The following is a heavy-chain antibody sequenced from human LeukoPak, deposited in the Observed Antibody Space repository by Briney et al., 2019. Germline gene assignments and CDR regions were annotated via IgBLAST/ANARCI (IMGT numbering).Heavy chain of an antibody. CDR3: ATGIRGVMSHFDY. J-gene: IGHJ4*02. Sequence: GGSLRLSCAASGFXFSSYSMNWVRQAPGKGLEWVSSISSSGSYIYYADSVKGRFTISRDNAKKSLYLQMNSLRAEDTAVYYCATGIRGVMSHFDYWGQGTLVTVSS. CDR2: ISSSGSYI. V-gene: IGHV3-21*01. D-gene: IGHD3-10*01. CDR1: GFXFSSYS.